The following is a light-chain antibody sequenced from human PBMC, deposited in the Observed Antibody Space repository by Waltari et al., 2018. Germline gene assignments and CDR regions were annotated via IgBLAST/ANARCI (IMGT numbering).Light chain of an antibody. CDR1: ELGDKY. Sequence: SYELTQPPSVSVSPGQTASLSCSGDELGDKYACCYRQKPGQPPVLVLYQDTKRPSGIPERFSGSNSGITATLTIRGTQPVDEADYYCQAWDNFTVAFGGGTKLSVL. CDR2: QDT. V-gene: IGLV3-1*01. CDR3: QAWDNFTVA. J-gene: IGLJ2*01.